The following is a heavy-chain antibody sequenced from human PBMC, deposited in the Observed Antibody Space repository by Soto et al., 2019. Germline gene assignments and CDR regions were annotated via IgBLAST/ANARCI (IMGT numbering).Heavy chain of an antibody. CDR1: GFTVSSNY. Sequence: EVQLVESGGGLIQPGGSLRLSCAASGFTVSSNYMSWVRQAPGKGLEWVSVIYSGGSTYYADSVKGRFTISRDNSKSTLYLQMNSLRAEDTAVYYCASPSRLLWFGEYYYYYGMDVWGQGTTVTVSS. V-gene: IGHV3-53*01. CDR3: ASPSRLLWFGEYYYYYGMDV. D-gene: IGHD3-10*01. J-gene: IGHJ6*02. CDR2: IYSGGST.